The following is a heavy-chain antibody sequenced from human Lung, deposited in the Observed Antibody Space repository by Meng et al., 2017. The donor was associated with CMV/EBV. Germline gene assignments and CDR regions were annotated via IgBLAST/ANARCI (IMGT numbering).Heavy chain of an antibody. Sequence: SXXVSXXASGGTLSSYTISWVRQAPGQGLEWMGRIIPILGIANYAQKFQGRVTITADKSTSTAYMELSSLRSEDTAVYYCARAFIVVVPAAIGSPYGMDVWXQGTTVTVSS. V-gene: IGHV1-69*02. J-gene: IGHJ6*02. CDR3: ARAFIVVVPAAIGSPYGMDV. D-gene: IGHD2-2*01. CDR2: IIPILGIA. CDR1: GGTLSSYT.